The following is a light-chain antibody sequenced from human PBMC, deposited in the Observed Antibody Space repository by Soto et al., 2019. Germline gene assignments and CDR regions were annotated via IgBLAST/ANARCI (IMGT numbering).Light chain of an antibody. CDR3: QQYGSSPLFT. CDR1: QSVSSSY. J-gene: IGKJ3*01. V-gene: IGKV3-20*01. Sequence: DIVLTQSPGTLSLSPGERATLSCRASQSVSSSYLAWYQQKPGQAPRLLIYGASSRATGIPDTFSGSGSGTDFTLTISRLQPQDFVVYYCQQYGSSPLFTFGPGTKVDIK. CDR2: GAS.